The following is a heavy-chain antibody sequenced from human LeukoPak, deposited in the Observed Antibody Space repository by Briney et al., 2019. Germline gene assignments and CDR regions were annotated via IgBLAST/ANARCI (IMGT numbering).Heavy chain of an antibody. V-gene: IGHV1-8*01. J-gene: IGHJ5*02. D-gene: IGHD2-2*01. Sequence: GASVKVSCKASGYTFTSYDINWVRQATGQGLEWMGWMNPNSGNTGYAQKFQGRVTMTRNTSISKAYMELSSLRAEDTAVYYCATLYCSSTSCYPWGQGTLVTVSS. CDR2: MNPNSGNT. CDR1: GYTFTSYD. CDR3: ATLYCSSTSCYP.